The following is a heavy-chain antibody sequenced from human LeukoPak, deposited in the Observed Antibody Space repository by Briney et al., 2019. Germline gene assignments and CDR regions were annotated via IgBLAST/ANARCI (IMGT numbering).Heavy chain of an antibody. CDR3: AKDQIAAAGNDAFDI. CDR2: ISWNSGSI. J-gene: IGHJ3*02. V-gene: IGHV3-9*01. Sequence: PGGSLRLSCAASGFTLSNNWMHWVRQAPGKGLEWVSGISWNSGSIGYADSVKGRFTISRDNAKNSLYLQMNSLRAEDTALYYCAKDQIAAAGNDAFDIWGQGTMVTVSS. CDR1: GFTLSNNW. D-gene: IGHD6-13*01.